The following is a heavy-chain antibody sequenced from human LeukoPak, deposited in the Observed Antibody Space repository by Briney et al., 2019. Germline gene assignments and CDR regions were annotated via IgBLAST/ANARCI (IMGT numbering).Heavy chain of an antibody. D-gene: IGHD2/OR15-2a*01. Sequence: GGSLRLSCAASGFTFSTYAIHWVRQAPGKGLEWVAVIWYDGSEQYYADSVKGRFIISRDNSKSTSDLQMNSLRAEDTAVYYCARDGFLFNMNGFDIWGQGTMVTVSS. J-gene: IGHJ3*02. V-gene: IGHV3-33*01. CDR1: GFTFSTYA. CDR3: ARDGFLFNMNGFDI. CDR2: IWYDGSEQ.